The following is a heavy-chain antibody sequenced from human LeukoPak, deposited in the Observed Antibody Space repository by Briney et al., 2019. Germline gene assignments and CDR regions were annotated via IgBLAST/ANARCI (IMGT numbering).Heavy chain of an antibody. D-gene: IGHD6-6*01. J-gene: IGHJ4*02. CDR2: ISYDGSNK. Sequence: TGGSLRLSCAASGFTFSSYGMHWVRQAPGKGLEWVAVISYDGSNKYYADSVKGRFTISRDNSKNTLYLQMNSLRAEDTGFYYCAKGMYSSSSEVDYWGQGTLVTVSS. CDR3: AKGMYSSSSEVDY. CDR1: GFTFSSYG. V-gene: IGHV3-30*18.